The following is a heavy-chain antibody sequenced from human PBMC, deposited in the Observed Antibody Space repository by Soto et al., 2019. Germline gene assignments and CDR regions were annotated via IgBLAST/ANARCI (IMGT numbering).Heavy chain of an antibody. CDR2: IIPIFGTA. CDR1: GGTFSSYA. V-gene: IGHV1-69*06. Sequence: QVQLVQSGAEVKKPGSSVKVSCKASGGTFSSYAISWVRQAPGQGLEWMGGIIPIFGTANYAQKLQGRVTMTTDTSTSTAYMELRSLRSDDTAVYYCARDPYYGSGSYPFFDYWGQGTLVTVSS. J-gene: IGHJ4*02. D-gene: IGHD3-10*01. CDR3: ARDPYYGSGSYPFFDY.